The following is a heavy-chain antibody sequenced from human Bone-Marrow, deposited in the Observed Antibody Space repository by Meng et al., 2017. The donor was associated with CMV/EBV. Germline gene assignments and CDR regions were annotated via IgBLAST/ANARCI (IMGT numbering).Heavy chain of an antibody. Sequence: GGSLRLSCAASGFTFDDYAMHWVRQAPGKGLEWVSGISWNSGSIGYADSVKGRFTISRDNAKNSLYLQMNSLRAEDTAVYYCARGLTRSDYWGQGTLVTVSS. V-gene: IGHV3-9*01. CDR1: GFTFDDYA. CDR3: ARGLTRSDY. D-gene: IGHD1-14*01. J-gene: IGHJ4*02. CDR2: ISWNSGSI.